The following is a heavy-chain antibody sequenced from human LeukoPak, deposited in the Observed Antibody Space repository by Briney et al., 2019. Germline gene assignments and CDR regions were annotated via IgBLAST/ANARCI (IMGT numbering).Heavy chain of an antibody. V-gene: IGHV3-72*01. D-gene: IGHD1-14*01. CDR3: ARNFNHFDY. J-gene: IGHJ4*02. Sequence: GGSLRLSCAASGFTFSDHYMDWVRQAPGKGLEWVGRIRNKTKSYSTEYAASVKGRFTVSRDDSKSSLYLQMNSLKIEDTAVYYCARNFNHFDYWGQGTLVTVSS. CDR1: GFTFSDHY. CDR2: IRNKTKSYST.